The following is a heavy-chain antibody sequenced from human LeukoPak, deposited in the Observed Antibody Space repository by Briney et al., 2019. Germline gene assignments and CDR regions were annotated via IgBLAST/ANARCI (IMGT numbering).Heavy chain of an antibody. J-gene: IGHJ3*01. CDR2: IKPEGSEK. CDR3: ARGDFWSGDYTDAFDV. CDR1: GFTFSNYW. Sequence: GGSLRLSCAASGFTFSNYWMSWVRQAPGKGLEWVANIKPEGSEKYYVDSVKGRFSISRDNVRNALYLQMNSLRAGDTALYYCARGDFWSGDYTDAFDVWGQGTMVTVSS. D-gene: IGHD3-3*01. V-gene: IGHV3-7*04.